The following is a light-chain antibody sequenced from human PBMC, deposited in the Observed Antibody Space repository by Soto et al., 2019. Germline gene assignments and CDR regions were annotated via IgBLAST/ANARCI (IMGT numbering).Light chain of an antibody. CDR1: QTISRSY. V-gene: IGKV3-20*01. CDR3: HQYDSSRRT. Sequence: EIVLTQSPGTLSLSPGERATLSCRASQTISRSYLAWYQQKPGQAPRLLIYGASSRATGIPDRFSGSGSGTDFALTITRLEPEDFAVYYCHQYDSSRRTFGQGTKVEIK. J-gene: IGKJ1*01. CDR2: GAS.